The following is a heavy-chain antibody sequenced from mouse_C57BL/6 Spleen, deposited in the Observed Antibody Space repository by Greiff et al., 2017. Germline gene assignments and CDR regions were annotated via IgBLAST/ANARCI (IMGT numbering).Heavy chain of an antibody. V-gene: IGHV2-2*01. CDR2: IWSGGST. CDR1: GFSLTSYG. D-gene: IGHD1-1*01. Sequence: QVQLQQSGPGLVQPSQSLSITCTVSGFSLTSYGVHWVRQSPGKGLEWLGVIWSGGSTDYNAAFISRLSISKDNSKSQDFFKMNSLQADDTAIYYCALGSDAMDYWGQGTSVTVSS. CDR3: ALGSDAMDY. J-gene: IGHJ4*01.